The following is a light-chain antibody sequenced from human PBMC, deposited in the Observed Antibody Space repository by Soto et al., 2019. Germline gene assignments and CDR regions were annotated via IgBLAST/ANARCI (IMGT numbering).Light chain of an antibody. J-gene: IGKJ1*01. Sequence: DIQMTQSPPTLSASVGDRVTITCRASQPISSWLAWYHQKPGKAPKLLIYDASNLESGVPSRFSGSGSGTEFTLTISSLQPVDFGIYYCQQYENYWTFGQGTKVEIK. V-gene: IGKV1-5*01. CDR3: QQYENYWT. CDR1: QPISSW. CDR2: DAS.